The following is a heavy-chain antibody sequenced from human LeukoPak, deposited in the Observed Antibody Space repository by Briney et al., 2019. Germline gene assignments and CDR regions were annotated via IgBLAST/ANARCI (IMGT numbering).Heavy chain of an antibody. D-gene: IGHD3-3*01. CDR3: ARADFVDAGPYLIGP. Sequence: ASVKVSCKTSGYSFTDYYIHWVRQAPGQGLEWMGWINPKSGRTSSARKFQDRVTMTRDPSISTVFMDMAWLTSDDTAIYFCARADFVDAGPYLIGPWGQGTLVTVSS. CDR2: INPKSGRT. V-gene: IGHV1-2*02. CDR1: GYSFTDYY. J-gene: IGHJ5*02.